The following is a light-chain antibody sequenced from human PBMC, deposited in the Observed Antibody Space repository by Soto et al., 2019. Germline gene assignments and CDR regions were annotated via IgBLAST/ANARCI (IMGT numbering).Light chain of an antibody. J-gene: IGKJ1*01. CDR2: DAS. CDR3: HQYGSSPWT. CDR1: QSVSSY. Sequence: VLTQSPATLSLSPGERATLSCRASQSVSSYLAWYQQKPGQAPRLLIYDASIRATGIPDRFSGSGSGTDFSLTISRLEPEDFAVYYCHQYGSSPWTFGQGTKVDIK. V-gene: IGKV3-20*01.